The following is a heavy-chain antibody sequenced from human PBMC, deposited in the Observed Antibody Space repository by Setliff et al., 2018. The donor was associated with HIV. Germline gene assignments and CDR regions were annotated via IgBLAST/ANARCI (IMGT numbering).Heavy chain of an antibody. V-gene: IGHV1-69*13. CDR3: ARDDHYYDSGSYYSDWYFDL. CDR2: IMPIFGAA. Sequence: ASVKVSCKASGGTFSNYAISWVRQAPGQGLEWMGGIMPIFGAAKYAQKFQGRVTITADESTSIAYMELSSLRSEDTAVYYCARDDHYYDSGSYYSDWYFDLWGRGTLVTVSS. CDR1: GGTFSNYA. D-gene: IGHD3-10*01. J-gene: IGHJ2*01.